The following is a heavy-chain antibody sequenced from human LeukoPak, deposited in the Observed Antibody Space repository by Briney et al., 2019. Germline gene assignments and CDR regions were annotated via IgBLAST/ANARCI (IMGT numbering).Heavy chain of an antibody. D-gene: IGHD2-21*01. CDR2: ISAYNGNT. CDR1: GYSFTSNY. Sequence: ASVKVSCKASGYSFTSNYIHWVRQAPGQGLEWMGWISAYNGNTNYAQKLQGRVTMTTDTSTSTAYMELRSLRSDDTAVYYCARDGGDTLDYWGQGTLVTVSS. V-gene: IGHV1-18*04. CDR3: ARDGGDTLDY. J-gene: IGHJ4*02.